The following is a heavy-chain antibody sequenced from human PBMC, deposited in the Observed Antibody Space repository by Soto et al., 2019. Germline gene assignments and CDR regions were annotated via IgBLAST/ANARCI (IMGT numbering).Heavy chain of an antibody. Sequence: GASVRVSGRVLDRTSSGYASSWGPRAPGQGREWMGGINPILRTANYAQKFQSRVTITADESTSTAYMELSSLRSEDTAVYYCARTDITAAGKTYFDYWGQETLLTVSS. CDR1: DRTSSGYA. D-gene: IGHD6-13*01. CDR3: ARTDITAAGKTYFDY. V-gene: IGHV1-69*01. J-gene: IGHJ4*02. CDR2: INPILRTA.